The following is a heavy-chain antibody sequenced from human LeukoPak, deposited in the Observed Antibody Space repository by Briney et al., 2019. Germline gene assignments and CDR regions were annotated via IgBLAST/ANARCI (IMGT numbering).Heavy chain of an antibody. CDR2: IYYSGTT. J-gene: IGHJ5*02. V-gene: IGHV4-39*01. D-gene: IGHD2-15*01. CDR1: GGSISSSSYY. CDR3: ARQQCNGGSCYSRAIWFDP. Sequence: TSETLSLTCNVSGGSISSSSYYWGWIRQPPGKGLELIGSIYYSGTTYYSPSLKSRVTISVHTSKNQFSLKLSSVTAADTAVYYCARQQCNGGSCYSRAIWFDPWGQGTLVTVSS.